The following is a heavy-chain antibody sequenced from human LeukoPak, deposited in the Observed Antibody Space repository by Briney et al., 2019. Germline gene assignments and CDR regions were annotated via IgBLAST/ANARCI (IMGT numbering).Heavy chain of an antibody. J-gene: IGHJ4*02. CDR2: VTSSGGHM. D-gene: IGHD1-1*01. CDR3: ARLETTPYYFDY. V-gene: IGHV3-11*04. Sequence: PGGSLRLSCAASGFIFSDYYMTWIRQAPGKGLEWVSYVTSSGGHMYYADSAKGRFTISRDNAKNSLDLQMNSLRAEDTAVYYCARLETTPYYFDYWGQGTLVTVSS. CDR1: GFIFSDYY.